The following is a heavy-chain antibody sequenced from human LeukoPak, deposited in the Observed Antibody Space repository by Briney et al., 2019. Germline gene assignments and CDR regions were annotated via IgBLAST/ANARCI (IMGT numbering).Heavy chain of an antibody. Sequence: SETLSLTCAVYGGSFSGYYWSWIRQPPGKGLEWIGEVNHSGSTNYNPSLKSRVTISVDTSKNQFSLKLSSVTAADTAVYYCARKYSSSSYNWFDPWGQGTLVTVSS. CDR3: ARKYSSSSYNWFDP. CDR1: GGSFSGYY. D-gene: IGHD6-13*01. V-gene: IGHV4-34*01. J-gene: IGHJ5*02. CDR2: VNHSGST.